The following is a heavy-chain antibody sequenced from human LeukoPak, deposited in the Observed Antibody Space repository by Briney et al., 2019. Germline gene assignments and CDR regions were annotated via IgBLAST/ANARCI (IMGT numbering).Heavy chain of an antibody. CDR1: GFSFDDYA. D-gene: IGHD6-13*01. CDR3: VTMNAAGFVDY. V-gene: IGHV3-9*01. J-gene: IGHJ4*02. Sequence: GGSLRLSCAASGFSFDDYAMHWVRQAPGKGLEWVSGIGWNGGGIVYADSVKGRFTISRDSTKNSMYLQMNSLGVEDKALYYCVTMNAAGFVDYWGQGTLVTVSS. CDR2: IGWNGGGI.